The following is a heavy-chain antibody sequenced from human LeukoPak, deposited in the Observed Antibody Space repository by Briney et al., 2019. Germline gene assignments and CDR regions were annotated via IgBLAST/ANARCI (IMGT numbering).Heavy chain of an antibody. Sequence: SETLSLTCTVSGGSISTYYWSWIRQPPGKGLEWIGYIRYGGSANYNPSLRSRVTISIDTSKNQFSLKLSSVTAADTAVYHCARLVYDSRGYYFDYWGQGTLVTVSS. V-gene: IGHV4-59*08. CDR3: ARLVYDSRGYYFDY. CDR1: GGSISTYY. CDR2: IRYGGSA. D-gene: IGHD3-22*01. J-gene: IGHJ4*02.